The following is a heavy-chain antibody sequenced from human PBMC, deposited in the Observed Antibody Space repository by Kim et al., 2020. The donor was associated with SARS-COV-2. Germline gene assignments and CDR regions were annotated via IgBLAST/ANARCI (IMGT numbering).Heavy chain of an antibody. CDR3: ARAGYSYGYRYWYFDL. Sequence: GGSLRLSCAASGFTFNSYDMHWVRQATGKGLEWVSTIGTAGDTYYPGSVKGRFTISRENARNSLYLQMNSLRAGDTAVYYCARAGYSYGYRYWYFDLWGRGTLVTVSS. V-gene: IGHV3-13*01. CDR2: IGTAGDT. D-gene: IGHD5-18*01. CDR1: GFTFNSYD. J-gene: IGHJ2*01.